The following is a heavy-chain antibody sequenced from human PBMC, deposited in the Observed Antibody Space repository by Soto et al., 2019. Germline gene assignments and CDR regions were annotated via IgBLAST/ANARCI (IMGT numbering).Heavy chain of an antibody. V-gene: IGHV3-9*01. CDR1: GFTFDDYA. D-gene: IGHD2-15*01. CDR3: AKGDCSGGSCAPKTSIDY. Sequence: GGSLRLSCAASGFTFDDYAMYWVRQAPGKGLEWVSGINWNSGSIGYAESVKGRFTISRDNTKNSLYLQMNSLRVEDTALYYCAKGDCSGGSCAPKTSIDYWGQGTLVTVSS. J-gene: IGHJ4*02. CDR2: INWNSGSI.